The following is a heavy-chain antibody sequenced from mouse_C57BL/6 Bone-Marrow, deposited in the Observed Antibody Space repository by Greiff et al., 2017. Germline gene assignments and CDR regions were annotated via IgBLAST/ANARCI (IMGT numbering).Heavy chain of an antibody. D-gene: IGHD1-1*01. V-gene: IGHV1-82*01. CDR1: GYAFSSSW. J-gene: IGHJ4*01. CDR2: IYPGDGDT. CDR3: AREDITTNYYAMDY. Sequence: VQLQQSGPELVKPGASVKISCKASGYAFSSSWMNWVKQRPGKGLEWIGRIYPGDGDTNNNGKVKGKATLTADKSSSTAYMQLSSLTSDDSAVYFCAREDITTNYYAMDYWGRGTSVTVSS.